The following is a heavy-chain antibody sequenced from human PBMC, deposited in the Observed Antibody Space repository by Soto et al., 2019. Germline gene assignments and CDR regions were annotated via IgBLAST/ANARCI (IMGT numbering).Heavy chain of an antibody. J-gene: IGHJ4*02. CDR3: AGGPHSSGWLDY. CDR2: INHSGST. CDR1: GGSFSGYY. Sequence: PSETLSLTCAVYGGSFSGYYWSWIRQPPGKGLEWIGEINHSGSTNYNPSLKSRVTISVDTSKNQFSLKLSSVTAADTAVYYCAGGPHSSGWLDYWGQGTLVTVSS. V-gene: IGHV4-34*01. D-gene: IGHD6-19*01.